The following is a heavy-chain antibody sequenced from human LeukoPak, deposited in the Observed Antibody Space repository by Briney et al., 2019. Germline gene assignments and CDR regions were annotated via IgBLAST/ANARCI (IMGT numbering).Heavy chain of an antibody. CDR1: GFTFSSYA. Sequence: GGSLRLSCAASGFTFSSYAMNWVRQAPGKGLEWVSYISSSGSTIYYADSVKGRFTISRDNDKNSLYLQMNSLRAEDTAVYYCARDYGGGMDVWGQGTTVTVSS. V-gene: IGHV3-48*03. CDR3: ARDYGGGMDV. CDR2: ISSSGSTI. J-gene: IGHJ6*02. D-gene: IGHD4-23*01.